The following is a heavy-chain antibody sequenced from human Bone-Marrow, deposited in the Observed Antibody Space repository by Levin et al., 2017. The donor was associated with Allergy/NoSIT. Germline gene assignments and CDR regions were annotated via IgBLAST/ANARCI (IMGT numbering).Heavy chain of an antibody. V-gene: IGHV3-23*01. D-gene: IGHD3-22*01. CDR2: ISGSGGST. CDR1: GFTFSSYA. CDR3: AKDYYDSSGYYYEYFQH. J-gene: IGHJ1*01. Sequence: GGSPRLSCAASGFTFSSYAMSWVRQAPGKGLEWVSAISGSGGSTYYADSVKGRFTISRDNSKNTLYLQMNSLRAEDTAVYYCAKDYYDSSGYYYEYFQHWGQGTLVTVSS.